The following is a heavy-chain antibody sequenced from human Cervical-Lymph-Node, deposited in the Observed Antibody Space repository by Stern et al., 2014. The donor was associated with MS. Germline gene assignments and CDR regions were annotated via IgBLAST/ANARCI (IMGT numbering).Heavy chain of an antibody. J-gene: IGHJ6*02. D-gene: IGHD2/OR15-2a*01. CDR2: IIPILGSG. V-gene: IGHV1-69*01. CDR3: ARQYRPYFYGFGV. CDR1: GGTLKNYG. Sequence: QVPLVQSGAEVKKPGSSVKASCKASGGTLKNYGISWGRQAPGQGLEWMGGIIPILGSGDYAQDFQGRVTITADEVTSTVYMELSSLTSEDTAVYYCARQYRPYFYGFGVWGHGTTVTVSS.